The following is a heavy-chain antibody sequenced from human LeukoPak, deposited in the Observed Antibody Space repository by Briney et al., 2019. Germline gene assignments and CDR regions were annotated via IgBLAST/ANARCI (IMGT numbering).Heavy chain of an antibody. CDR2: IYYSGST. V-gene: IGHV4-59*01. D-gene: IGHD2-15*01. CDR1: GGSIGSYY. J-gene: IGHJ4*02. CDR3: ARVGCSGGSCYGSFDY. Sequence: SETLSLTCTVSGGSIGSYYWSWIRQPPGKGLEWIGYIYYSGSTNYNPSLKSRVTISVDTSKNQFSLKLSSVTAADTAVYYCARVGCSGGSCYGSFDYWGQGTLVTVSS.